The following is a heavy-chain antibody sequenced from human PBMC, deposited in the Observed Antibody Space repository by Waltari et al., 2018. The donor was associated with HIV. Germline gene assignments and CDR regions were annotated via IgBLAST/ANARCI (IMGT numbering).Heavy chain of an antibody. Sequence: EVQLVESGGGLVQPGGSLRLSCAASGLTVSSNYMSWVRQAPGKGLEGVSVIYSGGSTYYADSVKGRFTISRDNSKNTLYLQMNSLRAEDTAVYYCASIAYCGGDCYPRGMDVWGQGTTVTVSS. D-gene: IGHD2-21*02. CDR1: GLTVSSNY. J-gene: IGHJ6*02. CDR3: ASIAYCGGDCYPRGMDV. CDR2: IYSGGST. V-gene: IGHV3-66*01.